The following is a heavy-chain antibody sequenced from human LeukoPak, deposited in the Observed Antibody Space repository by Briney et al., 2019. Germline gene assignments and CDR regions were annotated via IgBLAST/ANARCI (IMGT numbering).Heavy chain of an antibody. D-gene: IGHD6-13*01. V-gene: IGHV3-64*01. J-gene: IGHJ4*02. CDR1: GFTFSSSA. Sequence: GGSLRLSCAASGFTFSSSAMHWVRQAPGKGLEFVLGISGNGGSTDYGNSVKGRFTISRDSSKKTLFLQMGSLRTEDMAVYYCARGSGSWYGYFDNWGQGTLVTVSS. CDR3: ARGSGSWYGYFDN. CDR2: ISGNGGST.